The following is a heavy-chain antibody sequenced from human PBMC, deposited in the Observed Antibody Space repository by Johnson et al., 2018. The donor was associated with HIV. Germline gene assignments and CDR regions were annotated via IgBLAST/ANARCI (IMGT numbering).Heavy chain of an antibody. Sequence: VQLVESGGGLVQPGGSLRLSCAASGFTVSSNYMSWVRQAPGKGLEWVSVIYSGGSTYYADSVKGRFTISRDNSKNTLYLQMNSLRAEDTAVYYCARLVAGDAFDIWGQGTMVTVSS. V-gene: IGHV3-66*01. J-gene: IGHJ3*02. CDR3: ARLVAGDAFDI. D-gene: IGHD6-19*01. CDR2: IYSGGST. CDR1: GFTVSSNY.